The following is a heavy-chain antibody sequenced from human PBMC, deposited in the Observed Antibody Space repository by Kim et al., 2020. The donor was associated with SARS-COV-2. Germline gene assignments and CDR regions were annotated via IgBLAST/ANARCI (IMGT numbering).Heavy chain of an antibody. Sequence: GGSLRLSCAASGFTFDHYPMHWVRQAPGRGLEWISLISRNGDHIYYADSVKGRFTISRDNNKNSLYLQMDSLTTEDTAFYFCAKGGYDSRGDLDFWGQGTLVTVSS. D-gene: IGHD5-12*01. V-gene: IGHV3-43*01. CDR1: GFTFDHYP. J-gene: IGHJ4*02. CDR3: AKGGYDSRGDLDF. CDR2: ISRNGDHI.